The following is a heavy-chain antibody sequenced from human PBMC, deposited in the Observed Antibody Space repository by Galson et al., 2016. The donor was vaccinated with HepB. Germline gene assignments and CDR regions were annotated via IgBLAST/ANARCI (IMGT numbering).Heavy chain of an antibody. CDR3: AKWGGSTITIFGVYYFDY. Sequence: SLRLSCAASGFTFSTYAMHWVRQAPGKGLEWVAVISDDGTYKYYTDSVKGRFTISRDNSKNTLYLQMNSLRVEDTAVYYCAKWGGSTITIFGVYYFDYWGQGTLVTVSS. CDR1: GFTFSTYA. CDR2: ISDDGTYK. V-gene: IGHV3-30*18. D-gene: IGHD3-3*01. J-gene: IGHJ4*02.